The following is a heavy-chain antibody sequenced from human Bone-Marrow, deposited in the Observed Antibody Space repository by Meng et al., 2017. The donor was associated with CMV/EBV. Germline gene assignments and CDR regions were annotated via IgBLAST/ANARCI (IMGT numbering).Heavy chain of an antibody. J-gene: IGHJ4*02. V-gene: IGHV4-39*07. CDR2: IYYSGST. Sequence: SETLSLTCTVSGGSISSSSYYWGWIRQPPGKGLEWIGSIYYSGSTYYNPSLKSRVTTSVDTSKNQFSLKLSSVTAADTAVYYCASHRYGDYVDDYWGQGTLVTVSS. CDR3: ASHRYGDYVDDY. CDR1: GGSISSSSYY. D-gene: IGHD4-17*01.